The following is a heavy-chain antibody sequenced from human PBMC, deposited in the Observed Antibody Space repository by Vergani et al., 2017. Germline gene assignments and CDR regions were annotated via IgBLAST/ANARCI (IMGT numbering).Heavy chain of an antibody. CDR1: GFTFSSYS. Sequence: EVQLVESGGGLVKPGGSLRLSCAASGFTFSSYSMNWVRQAPGKGLEWVSSISSSSSYIYYADSVKGRFTISRDNAKNSLYLQMNSRRAEDTAVYYWAKEDDSSGYLCFDYWGQGTLVTVSS. J-gene: IGHJ4*02. D-gene: IGHD3-22*01. CDR2: ISSSSSYI. V-gene: IGHV3-21*01. CDR3: AKEDDSSGYLCFDY.